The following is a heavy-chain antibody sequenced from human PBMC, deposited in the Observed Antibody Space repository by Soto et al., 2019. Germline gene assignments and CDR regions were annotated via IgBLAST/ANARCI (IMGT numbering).Heavy chain of an antibody. D-gene: IGHD3-3*01. V-gene: IGHV2-5*01. Sequence: SGPTLVNPTQTLTLTCTFSGFSLSTSGVGVGWIRQPPGKALEWLALIYGNDDKRYSPSLKSRLTITKDTSKNQVVLTMTNMDPVDTATYYCAHSYYDVWSGSDNWFDPWGQGTLVTVSS. CDR1: GFSLSTSGVG. CDR3: AHSYYDVWSGSDNWFDP. J-gene: IGHJ5*02. CDR2: IYGNDDK.